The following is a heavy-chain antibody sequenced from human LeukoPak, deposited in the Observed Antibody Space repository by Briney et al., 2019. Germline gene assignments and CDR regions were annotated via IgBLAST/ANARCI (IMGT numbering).Heavy chain of an antibody. CDR1: GFTFSNYW. J-gene: IGHJ6*02. Sequence: GGSLRLSCAASGFTFSNYWMHWVRQAPGEALMWVSRIKSDGSSTTYADSVKGQFTISRDNAKNTLYLQMNSLRAEDTAVYYCARRPIKYYYYGMDVWGQGTTVTVSS. CDR3: ARRPIKYYYYGMDV. V-gene: IGHV3-74*01. CDR2: IKSDGSST.